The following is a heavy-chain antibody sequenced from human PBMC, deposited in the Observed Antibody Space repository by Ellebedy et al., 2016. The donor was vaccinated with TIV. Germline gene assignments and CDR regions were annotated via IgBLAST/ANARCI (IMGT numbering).Heavy chain of an antibody. V-gene: IGHV3-23*01. D-gene: IGHD4-17*01. J-gene: IGHJ4*02. CDR2: INGRGDRT. CDR3: AKPARTDATDF. Sequence: GGSLRLSXAASGFNFNTFAINWVRQSPGKGLEWVSSINGRGDRTYYADSVKGRFTISRDNSKNVIYLQMNGLRAEDTAIYYCAKPARTDATDFWGQGTLVTVSS. CDR1: GFNFNTFA.